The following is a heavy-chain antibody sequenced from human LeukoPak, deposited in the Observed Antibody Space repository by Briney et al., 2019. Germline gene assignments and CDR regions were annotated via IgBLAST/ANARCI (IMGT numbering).Heavy chain of an antibody. Sequence: GRSLRLSCTASGFTFGDYAMSWFRQAPGKGLEWVGFIRSKAHGGTTAYAASVKGRFTISRDDSKSIAYLQMNSLKTEDTAVYYCTRDLYTVTTFPPSYYYYYYMDVWGKGTTVTVSS. CDR3: TRDLYTVTTFPPSYYYYYYMDV. V-gene: IGHV3-49*03. D-gene: IGHD4-11*01. CDR2: IRSKAHGGTT. J-gene: IGHJ6*03. CDR1: GFTFGDYA.